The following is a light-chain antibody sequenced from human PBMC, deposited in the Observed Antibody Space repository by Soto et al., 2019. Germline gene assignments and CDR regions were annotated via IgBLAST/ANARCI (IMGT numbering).Light chain of an antibody. V-gene: IGLV2-14*01. Sequence: QSALTQPASVSGSPGPSITISCTGTSSDVGGYNYVSRYQQHPGKAPKLMIYDVSNRLSGVSNRFSGSKSGNTASLTISGLQAEDEADYYCSSYTSSSTLVVFGGGTKLPVL. CDR1: SSDVGGYNY. CDR2: DVS. CDR3: SSYTSSSTLVV. J-gene: IGLJ2*01.